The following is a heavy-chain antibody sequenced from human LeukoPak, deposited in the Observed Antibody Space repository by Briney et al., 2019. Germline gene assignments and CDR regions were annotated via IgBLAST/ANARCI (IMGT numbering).Heavy chain of an antibody. D-gene: IGHD2-21*02. CDR3: ATLHIVVVTEFDY. Sequence: GGSLRLSCAASGFTFSSYGMHWVRQAPGKGLEWVAVISYDGSNKYYADSVKGRFTISRDNSKNTLYLQMNSLRAEDTAVYYCATLHIVVVTEFDYWGQGTLVTVSS. CDR2: ISYDGSNK. J-gene: IGHJ4*02. V-gene: IGHV3-30*03. CDR1: GFTFSSYG.